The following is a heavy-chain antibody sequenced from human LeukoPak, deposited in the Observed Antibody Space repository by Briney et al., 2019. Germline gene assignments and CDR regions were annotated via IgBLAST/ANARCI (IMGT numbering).Heavy chain of an antibody. V-gene: IGHV3-7*01. CDR3: AREDWEGYFQH. D-gene: IGHD1-26*01. CDR2: IKQDGSEK. Sequence: GESLRLSCAASGFTFSSYWMSWVRQAPGKGREGEANIKQDGSEKYYVDSVKGRFTISRDNAKNSLYLQMNSMRPEDTAVYYCAREDWEGYFQHWGQGTLVTVSS. CDR1: GFTFSSYW. J-gene: IGHJ1*01.